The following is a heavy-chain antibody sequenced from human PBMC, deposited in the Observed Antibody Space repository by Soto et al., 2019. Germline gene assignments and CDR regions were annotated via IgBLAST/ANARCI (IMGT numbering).Heavy chain of an antibody. CDR1: GGSISRGAYS. CDR3: ARSRDVEYYFDY. J-gene: IGHJ4*02. D-gene: IGHD2-2*01. CDR2: IYYSGTT. Sequence: SETLSLTCAVSGGSISRGAYSWSWIRQPPGMGLEWIGYIYYSGTTYYNPSLKSRVTISVDRSKNQFSLKLSSVTAADTAIYYCARSRDVEYYFDYWGQGTLVTVSS. V-gene: IGHV4-30-2*01.